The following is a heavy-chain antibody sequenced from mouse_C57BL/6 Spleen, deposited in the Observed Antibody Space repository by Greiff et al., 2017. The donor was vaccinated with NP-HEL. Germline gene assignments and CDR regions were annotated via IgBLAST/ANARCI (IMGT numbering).Heavy chain of an antibody. CDR2: INPNNGGT. J-gene: IGHJ3*01. CDR3: ARRGGTTVVAAWFAY. Sequence: VQLQQSGPELVKPGASVKIPCKASGYTFTDYNMDWVKQSHGKSLEWIGDINPNNGGTIYNQKFKGKATLTVDKSSSTAYMELRSLTSEDTAVYYCARRGGTTVVAAWFAYWGQGTLVTVSA. CDR1: GYTFTDYN. V-gene: IGHV1-18*01. D-gene: IGHD1-1*01.